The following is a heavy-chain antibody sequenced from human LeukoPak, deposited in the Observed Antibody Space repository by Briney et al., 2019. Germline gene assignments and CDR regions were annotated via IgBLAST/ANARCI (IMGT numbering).Heavy chain of an antibody. CDR3: ARGKSGYDYGLDH. CDR1: GGTFSSHA. Sequence: ASVKVSCKASGGTFSSHAISWVRQAPGQGLEGVGGLIPVFGTTNYAEKFQGRVTITTDESTRTSYIELRSLKADDPAVYYCARGKSGYDYGLDHWGQGILVIVSS. D-gene: IGHD5-12*01. J-gene: IGHJ4*02. V-gene: IGHV1-69*05. CDR2: LIPVFGTT.